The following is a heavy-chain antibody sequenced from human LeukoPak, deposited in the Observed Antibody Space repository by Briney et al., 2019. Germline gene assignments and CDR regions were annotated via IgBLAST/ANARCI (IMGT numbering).Heavy chain of an antibody. J-gene: IGHJ6*02. CDR3: ARDRSTGDGMDV. Sequence: SETLSLTCTVSGGSISSSSYYWGWIRQPPGKGLEWIGSIYYSGSTYYNPSLKSRVTISVDTSKNQFSLKLSSVTAADTAVYYCARDRSTGDGMDVWGQGTTVTVSS. CDR2: IYYSGST. CDR1: GGSISSSSYY. V-gene: IGHV4-39*07. D-gene: IGHD1-14*01.